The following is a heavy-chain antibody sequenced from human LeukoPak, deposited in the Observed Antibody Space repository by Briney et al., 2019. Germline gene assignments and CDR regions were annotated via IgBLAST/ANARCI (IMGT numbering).Heavy chain of an antibody. V-gene: IGHV3-21*01. Sequence: GGSLRLSCAASGFTFSSYSMNWVRQAPGKGLEWVSSISSSSSYVYYADSVKGRFTISRDNAKNSLYLQMNSLRAEGTAVYYCARDQTRLGAFDIWGQGTMVTVSS. J-gene: IGHJ3*02. CDR1: GFTFSSYS. CDR2: ISSSSSYV. CDR3: ARDQTRLGAFDI.